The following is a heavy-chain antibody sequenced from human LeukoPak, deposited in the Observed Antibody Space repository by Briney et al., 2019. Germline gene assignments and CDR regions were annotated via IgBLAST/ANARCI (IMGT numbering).Heavy chain of an antibody. D-gene: IGHD6-19*01. Sequence: PGGSLRLSCAASGFTFSSYSMNWVRQAPGKGLEWVSSISSSSSYMYYADSVKGRFTISRDNAKNSLYLQMNSLRAEDTAVYYCARDRATRGIAVAGTSFDYWGQGTLVTVSS. CDR3: ARDRATRGIAVAGTSFDY. V-gene: IGHV3-21*01. CDR1: GFTFSSYS. J-gene: IGHJ4*02. CDR2: ISSSSSYM.